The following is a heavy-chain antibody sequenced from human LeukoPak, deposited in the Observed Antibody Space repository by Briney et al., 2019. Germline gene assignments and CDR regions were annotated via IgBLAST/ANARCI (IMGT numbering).Heavy chain of an antibody. Sequence: GRSLRLSCTASGFSVSHNYMNWVSQAPGKGLEWVALIYSGGNTHYADSVKGRFTISRDNSKNTLYLQMSSLRVEDTAVYYCTRDTPGIAASVSGGWGQGTLVTVSS. CDR1: GFSVSHNY. CDR3: TRDTPGIAASVSGG. V-gene: IGHV3-53*01. CDR2: IYSGGNT. J-gene: IGHJ4*02. D-gene: IGHD6-13*01.